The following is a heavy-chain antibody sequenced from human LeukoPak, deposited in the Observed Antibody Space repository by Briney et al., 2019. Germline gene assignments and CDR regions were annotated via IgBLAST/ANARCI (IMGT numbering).Heavy chain of an antibody. CDR1: GFTFSSSA. D-gene: IGHD6-13*01. J-gene: IGHJ6*03. CDR2: ISSSGSGGCT. CDR3: AKEGYSKGYYSYYYMDV. V-gene: IGHV3-23*01. Sequence: GGSLRLSCAASGFTFSSSAMSWVRQAPGKGLEWVSSISSSGSGGCTYYADSVKGRFTISRDNSKNTVYVQMNRLRAEDTAVYYCAKEGYSKGYYSYYYMDVWGKGTTVTVSS.